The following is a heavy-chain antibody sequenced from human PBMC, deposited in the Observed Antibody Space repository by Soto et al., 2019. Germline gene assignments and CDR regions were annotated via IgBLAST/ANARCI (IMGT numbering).Heavy chain of an antibody. V-gene: IGHV3-30*18. CDR3: AKDYNPYCSGDYYFDY. Sequence: QVQLVESGGDVVQPGKSLRLSCSASGFTFSAYGMHWVRQAPGKGLEWVAVVSYDESNKYYSDSVKGRFTISRDNSKNTLYLQMDSLKVEDTAVYYCAKDYNPYCSGDYYFDYWGQGALVTVSS. CDR1: GFTFSAYG. D-gene: IGHD4-17*01. J-gene: IGHJ4*02. CDR2: VSYDESNK.